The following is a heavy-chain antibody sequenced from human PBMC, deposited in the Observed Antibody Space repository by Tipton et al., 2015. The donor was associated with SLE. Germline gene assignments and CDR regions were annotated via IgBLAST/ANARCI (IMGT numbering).Heavy chain of an antibody. V-gene: IGHV1-2*02. CDR2: VDPNSGGT. CDR3: ARGLNDIWSGYLEDYFDY. CDR1: GYTFTAYY. J-gene: IGHJ4*02. D-gene: IGHD3-3*01. Sequence: QVQLVQSGPEVRKPGASVKVSCKASGYTFTAYYMYWVRQAPGQGLEWMGWVDPNSGGTNYAQKFQGRVTLTWDTSISTAYMELSGLRSDDTAVYYCARGLNDIWSGYLEDYFDYGGQGTLVTVSS.